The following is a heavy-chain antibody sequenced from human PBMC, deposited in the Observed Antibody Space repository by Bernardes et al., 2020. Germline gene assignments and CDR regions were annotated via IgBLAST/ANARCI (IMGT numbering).Heavy chain of an antibody. D-gene: IGHD3-16*02. CDR3: ARLLLGAKASGTYPNWFDP. V-gene: IGHV4-39*01. Sequence: ESLSLTCTVSSGSISSPSYYWGWIRQPPGKGLEWIGTIYYNGNTYYNPSLKSRVTISVDTSKNQFSLKLSSVTAADTAVYYCARLLLGAKASGTYPNWFDPWGQGTLVTVSS. CDR1: SGSISSPSYY. CDR2: IYYNGNT. J-gene: IGHJ5*02.